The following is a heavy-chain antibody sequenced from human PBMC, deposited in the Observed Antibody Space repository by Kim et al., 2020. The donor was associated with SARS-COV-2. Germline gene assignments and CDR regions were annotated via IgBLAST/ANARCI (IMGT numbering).Heavy chain of an antibody. CDR1: GLTFRNAW. V-gene: IGHV3-15*01. D-gene: IGHD2-2*01. J-gene: IGHJ6*02. CDR2: IKSKADGGTI. Sequence: GGSLRLSCAASGLTFRNAWMSWVRQAPGKGLEWVGRIKSKADGGTIDYAAPVKDRFTISRDDSKNTVYLQMNSLKTEDTAVYYCTTLAGSPTCLGCDGMDVWGQGTTVTVSS. CDR3: TTLAGSPTCLGCDGMDV.